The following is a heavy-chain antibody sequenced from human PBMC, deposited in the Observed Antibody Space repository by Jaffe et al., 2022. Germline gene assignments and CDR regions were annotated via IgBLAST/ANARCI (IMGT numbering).Heavy chain of an antibody. CDR1: GGSFSGYY. Sequence: QVQLQQWGAGLLKPSETLSLTCAVYGGSFSGYYWSWIRQPPGKGLEWIGEINHSGSTNYNPSLKSRVTISVDTSKNQFSLKLSSVTAADTAVYYCATGVGVTAISHNWFDPWGQGTLVTVSS. V-gene: IGHV4-34*01. CDR2: INHSGST. CDR3: ATGVGVTAISHNWFDP. J-gene: IGHJ5*02. D-gene: IGHD2-21*02.